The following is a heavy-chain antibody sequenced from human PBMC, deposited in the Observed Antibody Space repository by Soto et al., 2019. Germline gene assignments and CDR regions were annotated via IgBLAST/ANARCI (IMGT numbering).Heavy chain of an antibody. Sequence: PGESLKISCKGSGYSFTSYWISWVRQMPGKGLEWMGRIDPSDSYTNYSPSFQGHVTISADKSISTAYLQWSSLRSDDTAVYYCARANSGDDDEFDYWGQGTPVTVSS. CDR1: GYSFTSYW. J-gene: IGHJ4*02. D-gene: IGHD5-12*01. V-gene: IGHV5-10-1*01. CDR2: IDPSDSYT. CDR3: ARANSGDDDEFDY.